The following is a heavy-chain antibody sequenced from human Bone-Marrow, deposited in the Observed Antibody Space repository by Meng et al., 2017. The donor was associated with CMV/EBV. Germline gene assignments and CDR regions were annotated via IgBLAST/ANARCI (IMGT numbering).Heavy chain of an antibody. V-gene: IGHV6-1*01. CDR3: VRDRRDGSLWAFDI. J-gene: IGHJ3*02. CDR1: GDSVSSNSAA. D-gene: IGHD5-24*01. CDR2: TYYRSKWYN. Sequence: SQTLSLPCAIFGDSVSSNSAAWNWIRQSPSRGLEWLGRTYYRSKWYNDYAVSVNSRITINPDTSNNQFSLQLNSVTPEDTAVYYCVRDRRDGSLWAFDIWGQGTMVTVSS.